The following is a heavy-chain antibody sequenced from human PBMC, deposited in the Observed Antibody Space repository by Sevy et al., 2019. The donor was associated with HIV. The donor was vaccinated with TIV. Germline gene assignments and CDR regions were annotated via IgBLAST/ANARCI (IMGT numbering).Heavy chain of an antibody. V-gene: IGHV3-7*01. CDR2: VNNDGSGQ. CDR1: GFTFTNFW. D-gene: IGHD6-19*01. Sequence: GGSLRLSCAASGFTFTNFWMSWVRQAPGKGLEWVANVNNDGSGQKYADSVKGRFIISRDNAKNSLYLQINSLRTEDTAVYYCARNSGNWGQGTLVTVSS. J-gene: IGHJ4*02. CDR3: ARNSGN.